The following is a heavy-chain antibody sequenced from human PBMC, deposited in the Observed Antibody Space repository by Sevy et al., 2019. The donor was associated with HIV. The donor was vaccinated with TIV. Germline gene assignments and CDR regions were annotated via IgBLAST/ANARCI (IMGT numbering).Heavy chain of an antibody. D-gene: IGHD3-3*01. CDR2: IYHSGST. CDR3: ARALYDFWSGYYQPTFDY. V-gene: IGHV4-30-2*01. CDR1: GGSISSGGYS. Sequence: SETLSLTCAVSGGSISSGGYSWSWIRQPPGKGLEWIGYIYHSGSTYYNPSLKSRVTISVDRSKNQFSLKLSSVTAAETAGYYCARALYDFWSGYYQPTFDYWGQGTLVTVSS. J-gene: IGHJ4*02.